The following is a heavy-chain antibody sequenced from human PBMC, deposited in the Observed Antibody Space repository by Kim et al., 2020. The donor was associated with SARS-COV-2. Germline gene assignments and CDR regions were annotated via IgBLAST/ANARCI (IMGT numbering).Heavy chain of an antibody. Sequence: SETLSLTCTVSGGSISSYYWSWIRQPPGKGLEWIGYIYYSGGTNYNPSLKSRVTISVDTSKNQFSLKLRSVTAADTAVYYCARRGGYCSGGSCPNWFDPWGQGTLVTVSS. D-gene: IGHD2-15*01. V-gene: IGHV4-59*13. CDR3: ARRGGYCSGGSCPNWFDP. J-gene: IGHJ5*02. CDR2: IYYSGGT. CDR1: GGSISSYY.